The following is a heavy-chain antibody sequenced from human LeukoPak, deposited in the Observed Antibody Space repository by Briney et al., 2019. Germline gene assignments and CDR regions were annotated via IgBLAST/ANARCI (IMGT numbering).Heavy chain of an antibody. Sequence: PSETLSLTCTVSGGSISSSSYYWGWIRQPPGKGLEWIGSIYISGSTNYNPSLKSRVTISVDTSKNQFSLKLTSVTAADTAVYFCARQRPWGLSRYFDYWGQGTLVTVSS. J-gene: IGHJ4*02. CDR1: GGSISSSSYY. V-gene: IGHV4-39*01. CDR3: ARQRPWGLSRYFDY. D-gene: IGHD7-27*01. CDR2: IYISGST.